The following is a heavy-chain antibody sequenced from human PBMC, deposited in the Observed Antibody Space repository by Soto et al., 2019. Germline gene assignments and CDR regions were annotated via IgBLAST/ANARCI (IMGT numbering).Heavy chain of an antibody. CDR1: GGSISSYY. J-gene: IGHJ6*02. V-gene: IGHV4-4*07. D-gene: IGHD6-13*01. Sequence: SETLSLTCTVSGGSISSYYWSWIRQPAGKGLEWIGRIYTSGSTNYNPSLKSRVTMSVDTSKDQFSLKLSSVTAADTAVYYCARQREIEAAAGPYYYGMDVWGQGTTVTVSS. CDR2: IYTSGST. CDR3: ARQREIEAAAGPYYYGMDV.